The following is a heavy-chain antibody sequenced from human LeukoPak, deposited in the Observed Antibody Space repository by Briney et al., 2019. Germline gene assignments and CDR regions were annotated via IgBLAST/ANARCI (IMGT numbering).Heavy chain of an antibody. CDR3: ARRGYSDSSGYDY. CDR2: ISGDSTDI. Sequence: GGSLRLSCAASGFTFSSYSMNWVRQSPGKGLEWVSSISGDSTDIYYADSLMGRSTISRDNAKNSLYLQINSLRAEDTAIYYCARRGYSDSSGYDYWGQGTLVTVSS. D-gene: IGHD3-22*01. J-gene: IGHJ4*02. V-gene: IGHV3-21*01. CDR1: GFTFSSYS.